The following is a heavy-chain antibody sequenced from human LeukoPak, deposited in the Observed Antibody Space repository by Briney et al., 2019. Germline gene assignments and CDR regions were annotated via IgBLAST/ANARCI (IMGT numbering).Heavy chain of an antibody. J-gene: IGHJ4*02. Sequence: ASVKVSCKTSGYTFTSYAMNWVRQAPGQGLEWMGWINTYTGNPTYAQGFTGRFVFSLDTSVSTAYLQISSLKAEDTAVYYCARWDYDSSGYALYYFDYWGQGTLVTVSS. CDR3: ARWDYDSSGYALYYFDY. D-gene: IGHD3-22*01. CDR2: INTYTGNP. CDR1: GYTFTSYA. V-gene: IGHV7-4-1*02.